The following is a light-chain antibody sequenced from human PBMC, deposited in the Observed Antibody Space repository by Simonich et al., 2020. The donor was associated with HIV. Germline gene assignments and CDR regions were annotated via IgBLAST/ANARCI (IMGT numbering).Light chain of an antibody. Sequence: EIVFTQSPATLSLSPGERATLSCRASHSVSSSLAWYQQKPGQAPRLRIYDASTRATGIPARFSGSWSGTEFTLTISSMQSEDFAVYYCQQYNNWPPWTFGQGTKVEIK. CDR1: HSVSSS. CDR2: DAS. J-gene: IGKJ1*01. CDR3: QQYNNWPPWT. V-gene: IGKV3-15*01.